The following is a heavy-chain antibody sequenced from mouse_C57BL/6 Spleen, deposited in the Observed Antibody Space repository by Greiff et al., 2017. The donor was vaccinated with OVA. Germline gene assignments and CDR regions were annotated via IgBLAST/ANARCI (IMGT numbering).Heavy chain of an antibody. D-gene: IGHD1-1*01. Sequence: EVKLMESGPGLVKPSQSLSLTCSVTGYSITSGYYWNWIRQFPGNKLEWMGYISYDGSNNYNPSLKNRISITRDTSKNQFFLKLNSVTTEDTATYYCARDGGSGSSHYYAMDYWGQGTSVTVSS. CDR2: ISYDGSN. CDR1: GYSITSGYY. J-gene: IGHJ4*01. CDR3: ARDGGSGSSHYYAMDY. V-gene: IGHV3-6*01.